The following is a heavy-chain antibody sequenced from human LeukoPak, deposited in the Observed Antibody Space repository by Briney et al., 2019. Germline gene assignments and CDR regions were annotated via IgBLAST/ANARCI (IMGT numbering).Heavy chain of an antibody. CDR1: GFTFSSYG. CDR3: ARDSPAYDYGVDY. V-gene: IGHV3-30*02. D-gene: IGHD4-17*01. CDR2: IRYDGSNK. Sequence: GGSLRLSCAASGFTFSSYGMHWVRQAPGKGLEWVAFIRYDGSNKYYADSVKGRFTISRDNAKNSLYLQMNSLRAEDTAVYYCARDSPAYDYGVDYWGQGTLVTVSS. J-gene: IGHJ4*02.